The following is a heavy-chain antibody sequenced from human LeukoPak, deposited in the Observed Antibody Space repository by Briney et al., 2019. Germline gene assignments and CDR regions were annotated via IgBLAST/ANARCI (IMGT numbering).Heavy chain of an antibody. CDR1: GGSISGSNW. V-gene: IGHV3-30*03. Sequence: LSLTCAVSGGSISGSNWWSWVRQPPGKGLEWVAVISYDGSNKYYADSVKGRFTISRDNSKNTLYLQMNSLRAEDTAVYYCATHYDSSGYYGPTDAFDIWGQGTVVTVSS. D-gene: IGHD3-22*01. J-gene: IGHJ3*02. CDR3: ATHYDSSGYYGPTDAFDI. CDR2: ISYDGSNK.